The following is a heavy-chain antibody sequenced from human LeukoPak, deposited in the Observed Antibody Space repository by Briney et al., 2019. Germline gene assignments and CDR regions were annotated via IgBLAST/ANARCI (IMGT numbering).Heavy chain of an antibody. D-gene: IGHD2-2*01. CDR2: ISSSSTI. J-gene: IGHJ6*03. CDR1: GFTFSSYS. Sequence: GGSLRLSCAASGFTFSSYSMNWVRQAPGKGLEWVSYISSSSTIYYADSVKGRFTISRDNAKNSLYLQMNSLRAEDTAVYYCASLVVPAPSGDYMDVWGKGTTVTVSS. V-gene: IGHV3-48*01. CDR3: ASLVVPAPSGDYMDV.